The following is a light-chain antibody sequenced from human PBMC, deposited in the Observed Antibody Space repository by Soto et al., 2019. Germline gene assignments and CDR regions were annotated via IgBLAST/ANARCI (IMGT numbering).Light chain of an antibody. J-gene: IGLJ1*01. Sequence: QSALTQPASVSGSPGQSSTISCTGTSSDVGDYNYVSWYQLYPGKAPKLMIYDVSYRPSGVSGRFSGSKSGNTASLTISGVHAEDEADYYCSSYTTSTPYVFGTWTKLTVL. CDR2: DVS. CDR1: SSDVGDYNY. V-gene: IGLV2-14*01. CDR3: SSYTTSTPYV.